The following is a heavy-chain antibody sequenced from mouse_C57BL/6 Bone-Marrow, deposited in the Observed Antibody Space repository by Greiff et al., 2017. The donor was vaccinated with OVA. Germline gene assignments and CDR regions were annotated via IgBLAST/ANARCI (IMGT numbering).Heavy chain of an antibody. J-gene: IGHJ2*01. V-gene: IGHV1-59*01. CDR2: IDPYDSYI. D-gene: IGHD1-1*01. CDR3: ARRGSSSY. Sequence: QVQLQQPGAELVRPGTSVKLSCKASGYTFTSYWMHWVKQRPGHGLEWIGVIDPYDSYINYNQKFKGRATLTVDKSSSTAYMQLSSLTSENSAVYYCARRGSSSYWGQGTTLTVSS. CDR1: GYTFTSYW.